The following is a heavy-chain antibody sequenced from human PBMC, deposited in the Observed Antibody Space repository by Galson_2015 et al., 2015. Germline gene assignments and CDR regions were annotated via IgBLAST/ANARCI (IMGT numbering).Heavy chain of an antibody. J-gene: IGHJ3*02. CDR3: AKEGYYDSTGEADAFDI. CDR1: GFTFSSYS. V-gene: IGHV3-21*01. D-gene: IGHD3-22*01. Sequence: SLRLSCAASGFTFSSYSMNWVRQAPGKGLEWVSSISSSSSYIYYADSVKGRFTISRDNAKNSLYLQMNSLRAEDTAVYYCAKEGYYDSTGEADAFDIWGQGTMVTVSS. CDR2: ISSSSSYI.